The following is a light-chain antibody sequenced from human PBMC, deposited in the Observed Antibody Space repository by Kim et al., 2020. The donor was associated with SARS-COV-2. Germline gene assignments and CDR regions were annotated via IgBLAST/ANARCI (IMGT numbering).Light chain of an antibody. CDR2: ETS. J-gene: IGKJ4*01. V-gene: IGKV3-11*01. CDR3: QQRSDWPLT. CDR1: QSISSD. Sequence: EIVLTQSPATLSLSPGERGTLSCRASQSISSDLAWYQQKPGQAPRLLIYETSKRAHGIPARFSGSGSGTDFTLTISSLEPEDFAIYYCQQRSDWPLTFGGGTKVDIK.